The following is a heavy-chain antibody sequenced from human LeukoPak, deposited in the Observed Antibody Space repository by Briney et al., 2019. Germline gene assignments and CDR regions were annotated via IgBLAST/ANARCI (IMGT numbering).Heavy chain of an antibody. D-gene: IGHD3-3*01. CDR1: GFTVSSNY. V-gene: IGHV3-66*01. CDR3: ARSRLRSLHLDY. Sequence: GGSLRLSCAASGFTVSSNYMSWVRQAPGKGLEWVSVIYSGGSTYYADSVKGRFTISRDNSKNTLYLQMNSLRAEDTAVYYCARSRLRSLHLDYWGQGTLVTVSS. CDR2: IYSGGST. J-gene: IGHJ4*02.